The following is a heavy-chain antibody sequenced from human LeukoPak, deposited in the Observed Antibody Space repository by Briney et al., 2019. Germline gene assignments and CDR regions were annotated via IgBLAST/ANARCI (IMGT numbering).Heavy chain of an antibody. J-gene: IGHJ4*02. Sequence: SETLSLTCAVSGGSISSSSYYWGWIRQPPGKGLEWIGSISYSGSTYYNPSLKSRVTISVDTSKNQFSLKLTSVTPTDTAMYYCARQDSEGRWPNDYWGQGTLVTVSS. V-gene: IGHV4-39*01. CDR2: ISYSGST. CDR1: GGSISSSSYY. CDR3: ARQDSEGRWPNDY. D-gene: IGHD5-24*01.